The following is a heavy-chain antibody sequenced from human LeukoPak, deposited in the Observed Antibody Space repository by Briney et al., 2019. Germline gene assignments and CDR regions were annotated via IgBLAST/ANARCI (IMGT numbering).Heavy chain of an antibody. CDR3: ARKPLSGGYGGTIDY. Sequence: GGSLRLSCAASGFTFSSYWMHWVRQAPGKGLEWLSRINNDGVSTSYADSVKGRFTISRDNAKNTLYLRMNSLRAEDTAIYYCARKPLSGGYGGTIDYWGQGTLVTVSS. CDR1: GFTFSSYW. D-gene: IGHD5-12*01. CDR2: INNDGVST. V-gene: IGHV3-74*01. J-gene: IGHJ4*02.